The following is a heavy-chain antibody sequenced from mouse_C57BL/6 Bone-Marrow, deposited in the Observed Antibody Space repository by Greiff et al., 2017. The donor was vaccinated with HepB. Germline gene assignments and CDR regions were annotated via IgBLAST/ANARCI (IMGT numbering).Heavy chain of an antibody. Sequence: VQLQQSGAELAKPGASVKLSCKASGYSFTSYWMHWVKQRPGQGLEWIGYINPSSGYTKYNQKFKDKATLTADKSSITAYMQLSNLTYVDSAVYYCARWKGTLDYWGQGTSVTVTS. V-gene: IGHV1-7*01. CDR3: ARWKGTLDY. CDR2: INPSSGYT. J-gene: IGHJ4*01. CDR1: GYSFTSYW. D-gene: IGHD3-1*01.